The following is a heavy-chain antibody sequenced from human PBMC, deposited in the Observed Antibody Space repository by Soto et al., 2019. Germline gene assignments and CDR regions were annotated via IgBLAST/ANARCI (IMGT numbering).Heavy chain of an antibody. CDR1: GFTFSSYG. Sequence: QVQLVESGGGVVQPGRSLRLSCAASGFTFSSYGMHWVRQAPGKGLEWVAVIWYDGSNKYYADSVKGRFTISRDNSKNTLYLQMNGLRAEDTAVYYCARGELWFGESNHCYYYYLDVWGKGTTVTVSS. J-gene: IGHJ6*03. V-gene: IGHV3-33*01. CDR3: ARGELWFGESNHCYYYYLDV. CDR2: IWYDGSNK. D-gene: IGHD3-10*01.